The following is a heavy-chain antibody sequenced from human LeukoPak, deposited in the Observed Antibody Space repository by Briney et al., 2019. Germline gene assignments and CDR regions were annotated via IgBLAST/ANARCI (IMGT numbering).Heavy chain of an antibody. CDR2: IRYSDGSDK. CDR3: AKDIAAAGTIDY. Sequence: PGGSLRLSCVASGFTFSSYGMHWVRQAPGKGLEWVAFIRYSDGSDKYYADSVKGRFTISRDNSKNTLYLQMNSLRAEDTAVYYCAKDIAAAGTIDYWGQGTLVTVSS. J-gene: IGHJ4*02. D-gene: IGHD6-13*01. CDR1: GFTFSSYG. V-gene: IGHV3-30*02.